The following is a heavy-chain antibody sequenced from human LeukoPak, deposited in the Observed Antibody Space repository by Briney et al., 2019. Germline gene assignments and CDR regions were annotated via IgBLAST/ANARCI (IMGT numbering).Heavy chain of an antibody. CDR2: ISDSGDTI. D-gene: IGHD3-22*01. Sequence: GGSLRLSCTASALMSGDCSMSWIRQAPGKGLEWLSYISDSGDTIYYAESVKGRFTISRDNAKNSLYLQMNSLRTEDTAVYYCARGEYYHDGGYWGQGTLVTVSS. CDR1: ALMSGDCS. V-gene: IGHV3-11*01. CDR3: ARGEYYHDGGY. J-gene: IGHJ4*02.